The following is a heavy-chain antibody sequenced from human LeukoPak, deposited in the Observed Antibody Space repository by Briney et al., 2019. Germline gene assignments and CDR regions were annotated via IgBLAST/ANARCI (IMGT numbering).Heavy chain of an antibody. V-gene: IGHV1-2*02. CDR2: INPNSGGT. D-gene: IGHD3-10*01. Sequence: ASVKVSCKASGYTFTGYYMHWVRQAPGQGLEWMRWINPNSGGTNYAQKFQGRVTMTSDTSISTAYMELSRLRSDDTAVYYCARAGVRRGDQHFDYWGQGTLVTVSS. CDR3: ARAGVRRGDQHFDY. CDR1: GYTFTGYY. J-gene: IGHJ4*02.